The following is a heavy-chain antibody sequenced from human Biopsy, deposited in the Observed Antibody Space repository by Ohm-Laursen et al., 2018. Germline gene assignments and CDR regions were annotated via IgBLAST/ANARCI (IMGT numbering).Heavy chain of an antibody. CDR3: ARGSGSGFYFDQ. Sequence: SLRLSCSASGFNFVSYAISWVRLAPGKGLEWVSVIYAGAITYYPDSVKGRFTISRDNSRNTVYLQMDSLRGEDTAVYFCARGSGSGFYFDQWGQGTLVTVSS. V-gene: IGHV3-66*01. CDR2: IYAGAIT. D-gene: IGHD2-15*01. J-gene: IGHJ4*02. CDR1: GFNFVSYA.